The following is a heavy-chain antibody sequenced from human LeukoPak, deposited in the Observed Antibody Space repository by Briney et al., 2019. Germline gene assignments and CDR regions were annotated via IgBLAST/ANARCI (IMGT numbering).Heavy chain of an antibody. CDR2: IGTAGDT. Sequence: QPGGSLRPSCAASGFTFSSYDMHWVRRATGKGLEWVSAIGTAGDTYYPGSVKGRFTISRENAKNSLYLQMNSLRAGDTAVYYCARDRLERRPTNFYYYGMDVWGQGTTVTVSS. J-gene: IGHJ6*02. CDR1: GFTFSSYD. CDR3: ARDRLERRPTNFYYYGMDV. V-gene: IGHV3-13*01. D-gene: IGHD1-1*01.